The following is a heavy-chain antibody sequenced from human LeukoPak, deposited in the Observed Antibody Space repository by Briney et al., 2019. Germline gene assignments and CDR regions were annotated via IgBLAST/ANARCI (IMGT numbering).Heavy chain of an antibody. CDR2: ISSSGNII. CDR3: ARDLYCSGGSCHAPSDY. CDR1: GFTFSSYS. Sequence: PGGSLRLSCAASGFTFSSYSMNWVRQAPGKGLEWVSYISSSGNIITYADSVKGRFTISRDNSKNTLYLQMNSLRAEDTAVYYCARDLYCSGGSCHAPSDYWGQGTLVTVSS. V-gene: IGHV3-48*01. D-gene: IGHD2-15*01. J-gene: IGHJ4*02.